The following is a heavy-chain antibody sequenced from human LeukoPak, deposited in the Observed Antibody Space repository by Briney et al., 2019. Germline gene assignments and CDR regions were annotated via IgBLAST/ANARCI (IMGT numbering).Heavy chain of an antibody. Sequence: SETLSLTCTVSGGSISGYYGTCIRQSAGKGLEWIGRIYANGGTNYNPSLRSRVSMSVDTSKNQFSLKLTSVTAADTAIYYCARDFTRNSYAVAEFFHPWGQGTLVSVSS. J-gene: IGHJ1*01. V-gene: IGHV4-4*07. CDR3: ARDFTRNSYAVAEFFHP. D-gene: IGHD5-18*01. CDR1: GGSISGYY. CDR2: IYANGGT.